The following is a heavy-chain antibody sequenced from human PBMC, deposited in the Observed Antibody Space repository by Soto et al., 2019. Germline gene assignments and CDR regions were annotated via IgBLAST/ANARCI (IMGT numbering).Heavy chain of an antibody. CDR3: ARNRELGPGNLDYEY. Sequence: QVQLQESGPGLVRPSGTLSLTCAVSGDSIRSGNWWSWVRQAPQKGLEWLGEIYHSGNTMYNPSLKRRLPISLDKSKNQFSLTLISVTAADTAVYYCARNRELGPGNLDYEYWGHGTLVAVSS. CDR1: GDSIRSGNW. D-gene: IGHD1-1*01. J-gene: IGHJ4*01. CDR2: IYHSGNT. V-gene: IGHV4-4*02.